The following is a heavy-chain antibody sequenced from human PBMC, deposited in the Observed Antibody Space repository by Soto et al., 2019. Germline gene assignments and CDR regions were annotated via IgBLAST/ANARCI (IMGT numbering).Heavy chain of an antibody. D-gene: IGHD3-3*01. CDR2: SGNT. J-gene: IGHJ4*02. Sequence: QVQLVQSGAEVKKPGASVTVSCKASGYTFSRHGISWVRQAPGQGLEWMAWSGNTNYAKKFQGRLTLTTTPSTRTAYMELRSLRSDDTAVYYCARGADDFSSGYYYEYWGQGTLVTVSS. CDR3: ARGADDFSSGYYYEY. CDR1: GYTFSRHG. V-gene: IGHV1-18*04.